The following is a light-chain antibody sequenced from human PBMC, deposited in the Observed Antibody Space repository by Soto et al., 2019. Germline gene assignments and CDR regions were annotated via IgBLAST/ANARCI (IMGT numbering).Light chain of an antibody. CDR1: QNVNID. CDR3: QPYINWPLT. J-gene: IGKJ4*01. CDR2: GAS. V-gene: IGKV3-15*01. Sequence: EVILTQSPATLSVAPGERATLSCRASQNVNIDLAWYQQKPGQPPRLLIYGASARATGFPARFSGSGSGTDFTLTIDSLQSEDFAVYYCQPYINWPLTFGGGTKVEI.